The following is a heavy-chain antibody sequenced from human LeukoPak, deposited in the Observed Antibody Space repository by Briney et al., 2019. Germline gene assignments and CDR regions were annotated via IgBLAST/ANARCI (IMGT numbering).Heavy chain of an antibody. V-gene: IGHV4-39*07. CDR2: IYYSGST. CDR1: GGSIGSYY. CDR3: ARYYDILTGSYYFDY. J-gene: IGHJ4*02. D-gene: IGHD3-9*01. Sequence: PSETLSLTCTVSGGSIGSYYWGWIRQPPGKGLEWIGSIYYSGSTYYNPSLKSRVTISVDTSKNQFSLKLSSVTAADTAVYYCARYYDILTGSYYFDYWGQGTLVTVSS.